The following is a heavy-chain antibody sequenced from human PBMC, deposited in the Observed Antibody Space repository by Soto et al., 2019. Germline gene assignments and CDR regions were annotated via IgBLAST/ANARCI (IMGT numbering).Heavy chain of an antibody. CDR2: IIPIFGTA. CDR3: ARDRIAVAGYYYYGMDV. D-gene: IGHD6-19*01. V-gene: IGHV1-69*13. CDR1: GGTFSSYA. Sequence: ASVKVSCKASGGTFSSYAISWVRQAPGQGLEWMGGIIPIFGTANCAQKFQGRVTITADESTSTAYMELSSLRSEDTAVYYCARDRIAVAGYYYYGMDVWGQGTTVTVSS. J-gene: IGHJ6*02.